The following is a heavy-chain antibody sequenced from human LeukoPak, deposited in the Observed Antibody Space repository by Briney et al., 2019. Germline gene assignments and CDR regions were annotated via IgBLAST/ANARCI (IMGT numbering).Heavy chain of an antibody. CDR1: GFTLSSFA. Sequence: GGSLRLSCAASGFTLSSFAMNWVRQAPGKGLEWVSAISGSGGTTFYADSVKGRLTISRDNSKITLYLQMNSLRAEDTAVYYCVKRTVNYPFDFWGQGTLVTVSS. CDR3: VKRTVNYPFDF. J-gene: IGHJ4*02. D-gene: IGHD1-7*01. CDR2: ISGSGGTT. V-gene: IGHV3-23*01.